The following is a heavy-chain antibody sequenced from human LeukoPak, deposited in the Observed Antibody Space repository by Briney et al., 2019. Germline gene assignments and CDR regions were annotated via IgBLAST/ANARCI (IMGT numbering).Heavy chain of an antibody. CDR1: GYSFTNYW. CDR2: IYPGDSDT. J-gene: IGHJ4*02. CDR3: ARNSGNYYRAYFDY. V-gene: IGHV5-51*01. D-gene: IGHD1-26*01. Sequence: GESLKISCKGSGYSFTNYWIGWVRQMPGKGLEWMGVIYPGDSDTRYSPSFQGQVTISADKSISTAYLQWSSLKASDTAMYSCARNSGNYYRAYFDYWGQGTLVTVSS.